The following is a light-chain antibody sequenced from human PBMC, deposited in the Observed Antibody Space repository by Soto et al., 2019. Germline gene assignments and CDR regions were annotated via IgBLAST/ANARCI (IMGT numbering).Light chain of an antibody. Sequence: PGERATLSCRASQSVSSSYLAWYQQKPGQTPKLLIYGASNRATGIPDRFSGSGSGTDFTLTISRLEPEDFAVYYCQQFGNSPYTFGQGTKLEIK. CDR1: QSVSSSY. J-gene: IGKJ2*01. CDR2: GAS. V-gene: IGKV3-20*01. CDR3: QQFGNSPYT.